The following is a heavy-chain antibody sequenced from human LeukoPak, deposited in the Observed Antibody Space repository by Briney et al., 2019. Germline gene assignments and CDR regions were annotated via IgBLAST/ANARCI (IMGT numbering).Heavy chain of an antibody. Sequence: GGPLRLFCAASGFTFTNHAMAWVRLAPGKGLEWVSTLSDSGASTYYADSVKGRFTISRDNSRNTMYLQMDSLRADDTGVYFCARTPNRDGYSHIDFWGRGALVTVSS. D-gene: IGHD5-24*01. CDR2: LSDSGAST. CDR3: ARTPNRDGYSHIDF. J-gene: IGHJ4*02. V-gene: IGHV3-23*01. CDR1: GFTFTNHA.